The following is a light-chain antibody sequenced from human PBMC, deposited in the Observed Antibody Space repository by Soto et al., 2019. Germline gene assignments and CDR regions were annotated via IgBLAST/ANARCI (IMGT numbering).Light chain of an antibody. CDR2: GAS. CDR3: QLYDCSLFN. CDR1: QSISNSL. V-gene: IGKV3-20*01. Sequence: EIVLTQSPDTLSLSPGERATLSCRASQSISNSLVAWYQQKPGQPPRPLIYGASNRATGIPDRFSGRGSWTEFTLTISTLEPEDFAVYDCQLYDCSLFNFGPGTKVDI. J-gene: IGKJ3*01.